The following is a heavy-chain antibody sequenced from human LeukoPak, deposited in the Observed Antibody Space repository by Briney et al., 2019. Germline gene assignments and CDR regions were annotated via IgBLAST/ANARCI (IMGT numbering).Heavy chain of an antibody. Sequence: PSETLSLTCTVSGGSISSSRYYWGWIRQPPGKGLEWIGSIYYSGSTYYNPSLKSRVTISVDTSKNQFSLKLSSVTAADTAVYYCARLDYGDESYFDYWGQGTLVTVSS. CDR1: GGSISSSRYY. V-gene: IGHV4-39*01. D-gene: IGHD4-17*01. J-gene: IGHJ4*02. CDR2: IYYSGST. CDR3: ARLDYGDESYFDY.